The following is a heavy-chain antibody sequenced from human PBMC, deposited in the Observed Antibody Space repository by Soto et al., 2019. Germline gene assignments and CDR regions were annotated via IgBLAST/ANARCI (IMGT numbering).Heavy chain of an antibody. CDR1: GYTFTSYA. J-gene: IGHJ2*01. D-gene: IGHD3-22*01. CDR2: INAGNGNT. CDR3: ASDYYDSRGHTGYFYFDL. V-gene: IGHV1-3*01. Sequence: ASVNVSFKDSGYTFTSYAMHWVRQAPGQRLEWMGWINAGNGNTKYSQKFQGRVTITRDTSASTAYMELSSLRSEDTAVYYCASDYYDSRGHTGYFYFDLWGRGTLVTVSS.